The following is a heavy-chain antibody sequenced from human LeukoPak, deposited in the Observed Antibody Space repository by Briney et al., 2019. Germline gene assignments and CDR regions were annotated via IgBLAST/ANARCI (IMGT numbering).Heavy chain of an antibody. D-gene: IGHD1-14*01. Sequence: GGSLRLSCAAYGFTFSDYWMSWIRQAPGVGLEWVANIKQDVSEEYYVDSVQGRFTIFRDNGKDSLYLQMNGLRAEDTAVYYCARTNTAGAFDIWGQGTMDTVSS. CDR1: GFTFSDYW. CDR2: IKQDVSEE. V-gene: IGHV3-7*01. J-gene: IGHJ3*02. CDR3: ARTNTAGAFDI.